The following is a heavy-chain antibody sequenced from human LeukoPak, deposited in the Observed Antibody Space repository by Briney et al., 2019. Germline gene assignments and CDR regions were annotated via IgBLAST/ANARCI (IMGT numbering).Heavy chain of an antibody. Sequence: GRSLRLSCVASGFTSSSYGMHWVRQAPGKGLEWVAVIWYDGSNEYYADSVKGRFTISRDNSKNTLYLQMNSLRVEDTAVYHCARVGYSTSWYSATNWGQGTLVSVSS. CDR1: GFTSSSYG. CDR2: IWYDGSNE. V-gene: IGHV3-33*01. J-gene: IGHJ4*02. D-gene: IGHD6-13*01. CDR3: ARVGYSTSWYSATN.